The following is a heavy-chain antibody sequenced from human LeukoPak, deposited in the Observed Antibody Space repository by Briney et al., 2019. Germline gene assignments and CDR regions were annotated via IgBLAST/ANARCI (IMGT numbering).Heavy chain of an antibody. Sequence: SETLSLTCTVSGGSISSGDYYWSWIRQPPGKGLEWIGYIYYSGSTYYNPSLKSRVTISVDTSKNQFSLTLSSVTAADTAVHYCAKGYSSGWFRRFDPWGQGTLVTVSS. CDR1: GGSISSGDYY. V-gene: IGHV4-30-4*08. CDR3: AKGYSSGWFRRFDP. CDR2: IYYSGST. J-gene: IGHJ5*02. D-gene: IGHD6-19*01.